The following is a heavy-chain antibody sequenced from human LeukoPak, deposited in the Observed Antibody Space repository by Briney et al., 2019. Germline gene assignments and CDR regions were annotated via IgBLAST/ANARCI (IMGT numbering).Heavy chain of an antibody. J-gene: IGHJ4*02. CDR1: GGSISSSSYY. D-gene: IGHD3-22*01. V-gene: IGHV4-39*01. CDR2: IYYSGST. Sequence: SETLSLTCTVSGGSISSSSYYWGWIRQPPGKGLEWIGSIYYSGSTYYNPSLKSRVTISVDTSKNQFSLKLSSVTAADTAVYYCATRPGYYDSSGYVFNYWGQGTLVTVPS. CDR3: ATRPGYYDSSGYVFNY.